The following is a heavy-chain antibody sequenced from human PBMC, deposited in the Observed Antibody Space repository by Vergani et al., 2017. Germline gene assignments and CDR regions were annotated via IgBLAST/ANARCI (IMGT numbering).Heavy chain of an antibody. V-gene: IGHV1-69*04. CDR1: GGTFSSYA. Sequence: QVQLVQSGAEVKKPGSSVKVSCKASGGTFSSYAISWVRQAPGQGLEWMGRIIPILGIANYAQKFQGRVTITADTSTSTAYIELSSLRSEDTAVYYCARDLGTISVAGSIDYWGQGTLVTVSS. CDR3: ARDLGTISVAGSIDY. D-gene: IGHD6-19*01. J-gene: IGHJ4*02. CDR2: IIPILGIA.